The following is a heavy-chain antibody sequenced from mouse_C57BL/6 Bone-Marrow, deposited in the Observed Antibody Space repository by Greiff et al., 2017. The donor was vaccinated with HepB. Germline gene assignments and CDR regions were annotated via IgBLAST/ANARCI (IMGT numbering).Heavy chain of an antibody. V-gene: IGHV5-9-1*02. D-gene: IGHD1-1*01. J-gene: IGHJ3*01. CDR2: ISSGGDYI. CDR3: TRDRGITTVVATKGFAY. Sequence: EVQLVESGEGLVKPGGSLKLSCAASGFTFSSYAMSWVRQTPEKRLEWVAYISSGGDYIYYADTVKGRFTISRDNARNTLYLQMSSLKSEDTAMYYCTRDRGITTVVATKGFAYWGQGTLVTVSA. CDR1: GFTFSSYA.